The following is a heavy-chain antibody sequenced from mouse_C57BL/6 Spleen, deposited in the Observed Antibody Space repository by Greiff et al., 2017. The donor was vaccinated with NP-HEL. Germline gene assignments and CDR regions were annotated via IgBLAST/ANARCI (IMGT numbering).Heavy chain of an antibody. J-gene: IGHJ1*03. Sequence: VQLQQPGAELVRPGSSVKLSCKASGYTFTSYWMHWVKQRPIQGLEWIGNIDPSDSETHYNQKFKDKATLTVDKSSSTAYMQLSSLTSEDSAVYYCARGDDYPSYWYFDVWGTGTTVTVSS. CDR2: IDPSDSET. V-gene: IGHV1-52*01. D-gene: IGHD2-4*01. CDR3: ARGDDYPSYWYFDV. CDR1: GYTFTSYW.